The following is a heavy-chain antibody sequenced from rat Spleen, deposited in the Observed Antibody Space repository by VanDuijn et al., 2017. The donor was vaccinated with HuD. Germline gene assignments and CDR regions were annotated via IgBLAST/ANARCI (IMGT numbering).Heavy chain of an antibody. CDR3: TGPGAPGAY. Sequence: QVQLKESGPGLVQPSQTLSLTCTVSGFSLTSYHVSWVRQPPGKGLEWIAAISSGGSTYYNSALKSRLSISRDTSKSQVFLKMNSLQTEDTAIYFCTGPGAPGAYWGQGTLVTVSS. D-gene: IGHD1-4*01. CDR1: GFSLTSYH. J-gene: IGHJ3*01. CDR2: ISSGGST. V-gene: IGHV2S12*01.